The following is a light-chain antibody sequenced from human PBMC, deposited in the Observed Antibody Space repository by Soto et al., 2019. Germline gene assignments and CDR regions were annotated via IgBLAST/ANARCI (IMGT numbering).Light chain of an antibody. CDR2: GAS. CDR1: QSVRSSY. V-gene: IGKV3-20*01. Sequence: EIVVTQSRGTLSLSPGERVTLSCRASQSVRSSYLAWYQQKPGQAPRLLIHGASNRATGIPDRFSGSGSGTDFTLTISRLEPEDLAVYYCQQYGSPGTFGQGTRLENK. CDR3: QQYGSPGT. J-gene: IGKJ5*01.